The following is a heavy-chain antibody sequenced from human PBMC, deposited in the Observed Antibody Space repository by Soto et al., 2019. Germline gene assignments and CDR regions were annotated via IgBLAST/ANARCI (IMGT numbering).Heavy chain of an antibody. Sequence: QVQLVQSGAEVKKPGSSVTVSCKASGGTFSNYVVNWVRQAPGQGREWMGGIIPIAGAANYAQTFQGRVPLTADKSTSTSYMELSSLRSEDTAVYYCARDMTSTVVPYFDFWGQGTLVTVSS. J-gene: IGHJ4*02. V-gene: IGHV1-69*06. D-gene: IGHD2-15*01. CDR1: GGTFSNYV. CDR2: IIPIAGAA. CDR3: ARDMTSTVVPYFDF.